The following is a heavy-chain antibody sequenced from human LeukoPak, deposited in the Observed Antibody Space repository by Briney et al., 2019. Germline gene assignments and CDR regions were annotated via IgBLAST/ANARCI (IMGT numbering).Heavy chain of an antibody. V-gene: IGHV1-58*02. CDR3: AADHTTILGFDY. CDR2: IVVGSGNT. CDR1: GFTFTSSA. J-gene: IGHJ4*02. D-gene: IGHD3-3*01. Sequence: ASVKVSCKASGFTFTSSAMQWVRQARGQRLEWIGWIVVGSGNTNYAQKFQERVTITRDMSTSTAYMELSSLRSEDTAVYYCAADHTTILGFDYWGQGTLVTVSS.